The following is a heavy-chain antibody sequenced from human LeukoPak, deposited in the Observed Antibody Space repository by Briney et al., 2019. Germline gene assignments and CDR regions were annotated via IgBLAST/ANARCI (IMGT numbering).Heavy chain of an antibody. J-gene: IGHJ4*02. V-gene: IGHV3-23*01. CDR2: ISGSGGST. CDR1: GFTFSSYA. Sequence: QPGGSLRLSCAASGFTFSSYAMSWVRQAPGKGLEWVSAISGSGGSTHYADSVKGRFTISRDNSKNTLYLQMNSLRAEDTAVYYCAKDYGYSYGLGFDYWGQGTLVTVSS. CDR3: AKDYGYSYGLGFDY. D-gene: IGHD5-18*01.